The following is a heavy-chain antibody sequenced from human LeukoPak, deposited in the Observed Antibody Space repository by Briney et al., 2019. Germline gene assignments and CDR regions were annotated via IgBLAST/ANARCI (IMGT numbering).Heavy chain of an antibody. Sequence: GGSLRLSCAASGFTFNKYWLTWVRQAPGKGLEWVANINQDDSQIYYLESVEGRFTITRDNAKNSLHLQMNSLRAEDTAVYYCAGGYYYSGTYYLSFFDYWGQGTLVTVSS. CDR1: GFTFNKYW. V-gene: IGHV3-7*01. J-gene: IGHJ4*02. D-gene: IGHD3-10*01. CDR2: INQDDSQI. CDR3: AGGYYYSGTYYLSFFDY.